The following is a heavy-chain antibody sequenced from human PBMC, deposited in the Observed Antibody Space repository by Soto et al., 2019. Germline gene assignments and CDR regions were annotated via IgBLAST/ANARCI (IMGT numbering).Heavy chain of an antibody. Sequence: PGGSLRLSCAASGFTFSSYDMSWVRQAPGMGLEWVSAISTSGGSTYYADSVKGRFTISRDNSKNTLYLQMNSLRAEDTAVYYCAKGLVLRFLEWSPGAFDIWGQGTMVTVSS. CDR1: GFTFSSYD. V-gene: IGHV3-23*01. J-gene: IGHJ3*02. CDR3: AKGLVLRFLEWSPGAFDI. D-gene: IGHD3-3*01. CDR2: ISTSGGST.